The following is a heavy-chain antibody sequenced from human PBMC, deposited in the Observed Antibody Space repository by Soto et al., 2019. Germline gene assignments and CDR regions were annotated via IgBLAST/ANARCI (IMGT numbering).Heavy chain of an antibody. J-gene: IGHJ4*02. D-gene: IGHD6-13*01. V-gene: IGHV3-23*01. CDR2: ITGSGGTT. Sequence: EVQLLESGGGLVQPGGSLRLSCAVSGFTFSSYAMSWVRQAPRKGLEWVSTITGSGGTTYYADSVKGRFTISRDNSKNTLYLQMNSLRAEDTAVYYCAKDNAKSSSWLGDADYWGQGTLVTVSS. CDR1: GFTFSSYA. CDR3: AKDNAKSSSWLGDADY.